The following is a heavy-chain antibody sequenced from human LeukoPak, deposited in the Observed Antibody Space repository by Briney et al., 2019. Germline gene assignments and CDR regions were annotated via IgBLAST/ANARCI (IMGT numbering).Heavy chain of an antibody. CDR1: GFTFSSYG. CDR3: VWTSSYGMDV. V-gene: IGHV3-30*03. D-gene: IGHD2-2*01. J-gene: IGHJ6*02. Sequence: PGGSLRLSCAASGFTFSSYGMHWVRQAPGKGLEWVAVISYDGSNKYYADSVKGRFTISRDNSKNMLYLQMNSLRAEDTAVYYSVWTSSYGMDVWGQGTTVTVSS. CDR2: ISYDGSNK.